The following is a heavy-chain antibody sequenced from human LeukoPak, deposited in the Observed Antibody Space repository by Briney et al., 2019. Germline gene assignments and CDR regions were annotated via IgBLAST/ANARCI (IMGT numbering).Heavy chain of an antibody. V-gene: IGHV3-7*01. CDR2: IKQDGRER. J-gene: IGHJ2*01. CDR1: GFTLSSFW. D-gene: IGHD6-13*01. Sequence: PGGSLRLSCATSGFTLSSFWMSWVRQTPGKGLEWVANIKQDGRERYYVDSVKGRFTISRDDAKNSLFLQMNSLRAEDTAVYYCASLPGGRTAALEFDLRGRGTLVTFSS. CDR3: ASLPGGRTAALEFDL.